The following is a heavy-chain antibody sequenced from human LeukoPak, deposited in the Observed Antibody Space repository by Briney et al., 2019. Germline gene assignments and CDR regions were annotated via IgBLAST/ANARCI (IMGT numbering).Heavy chain of an antibody. J-gene: IGHJ5*02. Sequence: SETLSLTCAVYGGSFSGYYWSWIRQPPGKGLEWIGEINHSGSTNYNPSLKSRVTISVDTSKNQFSLKLSSVTAADTAVYYCARRETYYYDSSGYYLPLNWFDPWGQGTLVTDSS. CDR2: INHSGST. D-gene: IGHD3-22*01. CDR1: GGSFSGYY. CDR3: ARRETYYYDSSGYYLPLNWFDP. V-gene: IGHV4-34*01.